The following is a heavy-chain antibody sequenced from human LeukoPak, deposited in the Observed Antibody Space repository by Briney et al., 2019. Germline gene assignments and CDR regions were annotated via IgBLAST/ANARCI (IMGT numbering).Heavy chain of an antibody. V-gene: IGHV3-23*01. J-gene: IGHJ4*02. CDR1: GFTFSSYA. D-gene: IGHD1-20*01. CDR2: ISGSGGST. Sequence: GGSLRLSCAASGFTFSSYAMSWVRQAPGKGLEWVSAISGSGGSTYYADSVKGRLTISRDNSKNTLYLQMNSLRAEDTAVCYCAKDNYNWNEHTFDYWGQGTLVTVSS. CDR3: AKDNYNWNEHTFDY.